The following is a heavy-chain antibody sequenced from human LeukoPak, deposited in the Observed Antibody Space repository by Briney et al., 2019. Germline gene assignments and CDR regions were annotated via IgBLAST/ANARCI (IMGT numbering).Heavy chain of an antibody. J-gene: IGHJ6*02. CDR2: IIPIFGTA. V-gene: IGHV1-69*13. Sequence: SVKVSCKASGGTFSSYAINWVRQAPGQGLEWMGGIIPIFGTANYAQKFQGRVTITADESTSTAYMELSSLRSEDTAVYYCARGNYYYYGMDVWGQGTTVTVSS. CDR3: ARGNYYYYGMDV. CDR1: GGTFSSYA.